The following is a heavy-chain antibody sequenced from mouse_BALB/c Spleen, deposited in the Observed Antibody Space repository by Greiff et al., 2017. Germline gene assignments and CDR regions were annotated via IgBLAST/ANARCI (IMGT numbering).Heavy chain of an antibody. V-gene: IGHV1-7*01. CDR2: INPSTGYT. Sequence: VKLQESGAELAKPGASVKMSCKASGYTFTSYWMHWVKQRPGQGLEWIGYINPSTGYTEYNQKFKDKATLTADKSSSTAYMQLSSLTSEDSAVYYCARRDYGYVGYAMDYWGQGTSVTVSS. J-gene: IGHJ4*01. CDR1: GYTFTSYW. CDR3: ARRDYGYVGYAMDY. D-gene: IGHD1-2*01.